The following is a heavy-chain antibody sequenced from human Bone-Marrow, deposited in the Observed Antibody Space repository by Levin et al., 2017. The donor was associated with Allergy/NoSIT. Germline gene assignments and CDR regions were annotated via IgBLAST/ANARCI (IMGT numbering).Heavy chain of an antibody. CDR3: VRGGAGGWYNP. J-gene: IGHJ5*02. CDR2: IGYNAASYAT. CDR1: GFAFSGSS. Sequence: GGSLRLSCAASGFAFSGSSIHWVRQASGKGLEWVGRIGYNAASYATMYTASMKGRFTISRDDSEDTAYLQIHSLKIEDTAVYYCVRGGAGGWYNPWGQGTLVIVSS. V-gene: IGHV3-73*01. D-gene: IGHD1-26*01.